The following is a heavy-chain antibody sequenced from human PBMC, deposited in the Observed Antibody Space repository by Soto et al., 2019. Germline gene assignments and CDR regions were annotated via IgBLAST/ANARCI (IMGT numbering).Heavy chain of an antibody. V-gene: IGHV1-18*04. CDR3: ARDVFHTFPYSSSSPRYYYYGMDV. D-gene: IGHD6-6*01. CDR1: GYTFTSYG. CDR2: ISAYNGNT. Sequence: GASVKVSCKASGYTFTSYGISWVRQAPGQGLEWMGWISAYNGNTNYAQKLLGRVTMTTDTSTSTAYMELRSLRSDDTAVYYCARDVFHTFPYSSSSPRYYYYGMDVWGQGTTVTVSS. J-gene: IGHJ6*02.